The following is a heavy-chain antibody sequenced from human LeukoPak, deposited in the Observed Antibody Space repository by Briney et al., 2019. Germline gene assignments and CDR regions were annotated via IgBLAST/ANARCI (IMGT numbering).Heavy chain of an antibody. CDR2: IYGGGSS. V-gene: IGHV3-66*04. D-gene: IGHD6-19*01. Sequence: PGGALRLSCAASGFTVSSNYMSWVRQAPGKGLEWVSVIYGGGSSYYAESVEGRFTISRDNSKNTLYLQMNSLRAEDTAVYYCARQLGVAGTSVDYWGQGTLVTVSS. CDR1: GFTVSSNY. J-gene: IGHJ4*02. CDR3: ARQLGVAGTSVDY.